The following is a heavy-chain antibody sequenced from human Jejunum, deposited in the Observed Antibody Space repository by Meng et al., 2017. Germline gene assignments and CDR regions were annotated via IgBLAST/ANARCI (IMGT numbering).Heavy chain of an antibody. CDR3: ARDALYIQRRGGGCFDV. Sequence: GESLKISCAVSGFTFSAHAMHWVRQAPGEGLEWVAVIYYDGSDTNYVDSVKGRFTISRDISQNTLYLQMNSLRAEDTAVYYFARDALYIQRRGGGCFDVWGQGIMVTVSS. CDR1: GFTFSAHA. D-gene: IGHD3-16*01. CDR2: IYYDGSDT. V-gene: IGHV3-33*01. J-gene: IGHJ3*01.